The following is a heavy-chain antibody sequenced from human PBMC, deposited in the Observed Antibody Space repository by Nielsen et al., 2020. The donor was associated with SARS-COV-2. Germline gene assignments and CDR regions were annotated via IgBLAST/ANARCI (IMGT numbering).Heavy chain of an antibody. CDR3: ARGDLVVVPSPLLGLGPIFHYFYLDV. CDR2: VSHSGST. D-gene: IGHD2-2*02. J-gene: IGHJ6*03. V-gene: IGHV4-4*02. CDR1: GDSVSSHDW. Sequence: SETLSLTCAVSGDSVSSHDWWTWVRQSPGKGLEWIGEVSHSGSTNYNPSLKSRVTLSMDKSKNQFSLRLTSVSAADTAVYFCARGDLVVVPSPLLGLGPIFHYFYLDVWGKETSVTVSS.